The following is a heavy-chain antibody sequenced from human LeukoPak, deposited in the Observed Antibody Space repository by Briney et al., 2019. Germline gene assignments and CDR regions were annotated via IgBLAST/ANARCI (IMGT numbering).Heavy chain of an antibody. CDR2: ISGSGGST. CDR3: AKDKYSPFDY. Sequence: PGGSLRLSCAASGFTFSSYGMSWVRHAPGKGLAWVSAISGSGGSTYYADSVKGRFTISRDNSKNTLFLQMNSLRAEDTAVYYCAKDKYSPFDYWGQGTLVTVSS. V-gene: IGHV3-23*01. D-gene: IGHD5-18*01. J-gene: IGHJ4*02. CDR1: GFTFSSYG.